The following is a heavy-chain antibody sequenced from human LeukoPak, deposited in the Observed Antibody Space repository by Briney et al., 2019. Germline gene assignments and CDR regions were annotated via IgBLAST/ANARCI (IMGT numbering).Heavy chain of an antibody. J-gene: IGHJ6*03. D-gene: IGHD6-13*01. V-gene: IGHV3-74*01. CDR1: GVTFSSYW. CDR2: INSDGSST. Sequence: GGTLRLSCAASGVTFSSYWMRWVRHAPGKGLVWVSGINSDGSSTDYADSVKGRFTISRDNAKNTLYMQMNSLRAQDTAVYYCARAPPQYSSSWYRRDYYYYLDVWGKGPTVTVSS. CDR3: ARAPPQYSSSWYRRDYYYYLDV.